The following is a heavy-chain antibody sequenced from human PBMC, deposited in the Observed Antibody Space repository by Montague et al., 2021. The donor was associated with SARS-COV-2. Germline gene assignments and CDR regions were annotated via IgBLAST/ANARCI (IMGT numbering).Heavy chain of an antibody. CDR1: GGSISSSSYY. CDR2: IYYSGST. D-gene: IGHD3-22*01. CDR3: ASDVVSSGYLPA. V-gene: IGHV4-39*01. J-gene: IGHJ4*02. Sequence: SETLSLTCTVSGGSISSSSYYWGWIRQPPGKGLEWIGGIYYSGSTYYNPSLKSRVTISVDTSKNQFSLKPSSVTAADTAVYYCASDVVSSGYLPAWGQGTLVTVSS.